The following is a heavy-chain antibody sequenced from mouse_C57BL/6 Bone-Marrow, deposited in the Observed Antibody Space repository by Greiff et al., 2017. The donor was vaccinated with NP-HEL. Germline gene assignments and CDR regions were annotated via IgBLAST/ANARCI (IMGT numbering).Heavy chain of an antibody. Sequence: QVQLQQPGAELVKPGASVKMSCKASGYTFTSYWITWVKQRPGPGLEWIGDIYPGSGSTNYNEKFKSKATLTVATSSSTAYMQLSSLTSEDSAVYYCARWGLLLRYFDVWGTGTTVTVSS. CDR1: GYTFTSYW. CDR2: IYPGSGST. CDR3: ARWGLLLRYFDV. V-gene: IGHV1-55*01. J-gene: IGHJ1*03. D-gene: IGHD2-12*01.